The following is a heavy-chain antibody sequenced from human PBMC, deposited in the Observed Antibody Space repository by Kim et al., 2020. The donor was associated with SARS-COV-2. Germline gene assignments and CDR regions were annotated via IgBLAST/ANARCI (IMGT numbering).Heavy chain of an antibody. CDR2: INHSGST. CDR3: ASHGPRYYYGSGSYRDY. V-gene: IGHV4-34*01. J-gene: IGHJ4*01. Sequence: SETLSLTCAVYGGSFSGYYWSWIRQPPGKGLEWIGEINHSGSTNYNPSLKSRVTISVDTSKNQFSLKLSSVTAADTAVYYCASHGPRYYYGSGSYRDYWG. D-gene: IGHD3-10*01. CDR1: GGSFSGYY.